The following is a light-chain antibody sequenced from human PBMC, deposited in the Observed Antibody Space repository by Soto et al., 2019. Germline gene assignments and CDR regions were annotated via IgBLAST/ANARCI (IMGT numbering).Light chain of an antibody. V-gene: IGLV2-14*01. CDR3: SSYTYSSTLVV. Sequence: QSVLTQPASVSGSPGQSITISCTGTSNDVGGYHYVSWYQQHPGKAPKLIIYDVSDRPSGVSNRFSGSKSGNTASLTISGLQAEDEADYYCSSYTYSSTLVVFGGGTKVTVL. CDR2: DVS. CDR1: SNDVGGYHY. J-gene: IGLJ3*02.